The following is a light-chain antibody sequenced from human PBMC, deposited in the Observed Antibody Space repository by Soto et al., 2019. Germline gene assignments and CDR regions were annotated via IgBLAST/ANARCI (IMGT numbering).Light chain of an antibody. CDR2: DAS. J-gene: IGKJ5*01. CDR1: QSLTNDY. V-gene: IGKV3-11*01. Sequence: EVEMTQSAGSRAWCQGGCGRLSYHASQSLTNDYLAWYQQKPGQAPRLLIYDASNRATGIPARFSGSGSRTDFPHTISSLEPDDSAVYYCQQPRNSPAITFRQGTRLEIK. CDR3: QQPRNSPAIT.